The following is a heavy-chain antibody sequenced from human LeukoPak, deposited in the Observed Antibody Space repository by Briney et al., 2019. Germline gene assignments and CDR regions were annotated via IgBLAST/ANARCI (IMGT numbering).Heavy chain of an antibody. J-gene: IGHJ5*02. CDR3: ARDPLHCSSTSCLIGGWFDP. D-gene: IGHD2-2*01. CDR1: GYTFTSYD. CDR2: MNPNSGNT. V-gene: IGHV1-8*03. Sequence: ASVKVSCKASGYTFTSYDINWVRQATGQGLEWMGWMNPNSGNTGYAQKFQGRVTITRNTSISTAYMELSSLRSEDTAVYYCARDPLHCSSTSCLIGGWFDPWGQGTLVTVSS.